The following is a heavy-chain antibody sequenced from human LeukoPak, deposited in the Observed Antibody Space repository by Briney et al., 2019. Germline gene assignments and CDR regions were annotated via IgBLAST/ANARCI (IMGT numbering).Heavy chain of an antibody. Sequence: SETLSLTCTVSGGSISSSSYYWGWIRQPPGKGLEWIGSIYYSGSTYYNPSLKSRVTISVDTSKNQFSLKLSSVTAADTAVYYCARHVVLYYYYYMDVWGKGTTVTVSS. CDR1: GGSISSSSYY. J-gene: IGHJ6*03. D-gene: IGHD2-8*01. V-gene: IGHV4-39*01. CDR2: IYYSGST. CDR3: ARHVVLYYYYYMDV.